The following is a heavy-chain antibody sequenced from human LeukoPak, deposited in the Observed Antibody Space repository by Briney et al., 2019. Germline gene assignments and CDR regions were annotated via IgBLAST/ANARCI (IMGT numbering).Heavy chain of an antibody. Sequence: GRSLRLSCTTSGFTFGDYAMTWFRQAPGKGLEWVGFIRSKIYGGTPEYAASVKGRFTISRDDSKGIAYLQMDSLKTEDTAVYYCTRDQTPYYWGQGALVTVSS. CDR3: TRDQTPYY. V-gene: IGHV3-49*03. CDR2: IRSKIYGGTP. CDR1: GFTFGDYA. J-gene: IGHJ4*02.